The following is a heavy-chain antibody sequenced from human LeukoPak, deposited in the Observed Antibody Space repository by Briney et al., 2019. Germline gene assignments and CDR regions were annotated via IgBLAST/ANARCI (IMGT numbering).Heavy chain of an antibody. J-gene: IGHJ1*01. CDR1: GYTFTGYY. CDR3: AREGPGIAVAGTDGLQH. CDR2: INPNSGGT. Sequence: GASVKVSCKASGYTFTGYYMHWVRPAPGQGLEWMGWINPNSGGTNYAQKFQGRVTMTRDTSIRTAYMELSRLRSDDTAAYYCAREGPGIAVAGTDGLQHWGQGTLVTVSS. V-gene: IGHV1-2*02. D-gene: IGHD6-19*01.